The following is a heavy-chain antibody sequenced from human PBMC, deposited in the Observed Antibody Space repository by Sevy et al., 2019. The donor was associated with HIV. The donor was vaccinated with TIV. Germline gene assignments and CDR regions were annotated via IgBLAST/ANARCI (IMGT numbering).Heavy chain of an antibody. CDR3: ARQPGYSRCFDY. V-gene: IGHV4-39*01. Sequence: SETLSLTCTVSGGSISSSSYNWGWIRQPPGKGLEWIGSIYYSGSTYYNPSLKSRVTISVDTSKNQFSLKLSSVTAADTAVYYSARQPGYSRCFDYWGQGTLVTVSS. D-gene: IGHD6-13*01. J-gene: IGHJ4*02. CDR2: IYYSGST. CDR1: GGSISSSSYN.